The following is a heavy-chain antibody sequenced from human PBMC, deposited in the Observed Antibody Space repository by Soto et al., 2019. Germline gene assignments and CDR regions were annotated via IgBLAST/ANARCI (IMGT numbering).Heavy chain of an antibody. CDR2: ISYDGSNK. CDR1: GFTFSSYG. J-gene: IGHJ2*01. V-gene: IGHV3-30*18. Sequence: QVQLVESGGGVVQPGRSLRLSCAASGFTFSSYGMHWVRQAPGRGLGWGAVISYDGSNKYYADSVKGRFTISRDNSKNTLYLQRNSLRAEDTAVYYCAKDQRRYWYFDLWGRGTLVTVSS. CDR3: AKDQRRYWYFDL.